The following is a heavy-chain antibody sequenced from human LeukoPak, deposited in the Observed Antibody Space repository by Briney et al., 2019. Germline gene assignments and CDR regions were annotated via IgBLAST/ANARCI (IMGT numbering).Heavy chain of an antibody. CDR3: ARHQAGGSFDD. V-gene: IGHV4-59*01. CDR2: IYYSGSSGST. D-gene: IGHD1-26*01. CDR1: GGSISGYY. J-gene: IGHJ4*02. Sequence: PSETLSLTCIVSGGSISGYYWSWIRQPPGKGLERIGYIYYSGSSGSTDYNPSLKSRVTISVDMSKNQFSLKLSSVTAADTALYYCARHQAGGSFDDWGQGTLVTVSS.